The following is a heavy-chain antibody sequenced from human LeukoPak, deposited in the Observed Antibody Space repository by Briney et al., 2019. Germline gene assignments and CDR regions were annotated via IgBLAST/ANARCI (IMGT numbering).Heavy chain of an antibody. D-gene: IGHD3-10*01. CDR2: ISYDGSTK. Sequence: GGSLRLSCAASGFTFSSHEMHWVRQAPGKGLEWVAVISYDGSTKFYADSVKGRFTISRDNSKLYLQMNSLRAEDTAVYFCARDHGSGSYFLDYWGQGTQVTVSA. CDR1: GFTFSSHE. V-gene: IGHV3-30-3*01. CDR3: ARDHGSGSYFLDY. J-gene: IGHJ4*02.